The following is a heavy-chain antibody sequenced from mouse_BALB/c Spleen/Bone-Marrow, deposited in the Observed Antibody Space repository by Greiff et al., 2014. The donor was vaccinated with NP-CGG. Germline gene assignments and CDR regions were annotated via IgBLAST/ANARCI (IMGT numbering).Heavy chain of an antibody. Sequence: QVQLQQPGPELVKPGASVRISRKASGYTFTSYYIHWVKQRPGQGLEWIGWIYPGNVNTKYNEKFKGKATLTADKSSSTAYMQLSSLTSEDSAVYFCARGGWLRDAMDYWGQGTSVTVSS. V-gene: IGHV1S56*01. D-gene: IGHD2-2*01. J-gene: IGHJ4*01. CDR1: GYTFTSYY. CDR2: IYPGNVNT. CDR3: ARGGWLRDAMDY.